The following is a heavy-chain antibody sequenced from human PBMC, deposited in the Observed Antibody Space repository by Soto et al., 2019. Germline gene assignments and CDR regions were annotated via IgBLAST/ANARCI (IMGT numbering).Heavy chain of an antibody. D-gene: IGHD1-26*01. V-gene: IGHV4-4*02. CDR2: AHHSGRT. J-gene: IGHJ4*02. CDR1: GGSMTSSNW. CDR3: ARSEATGLDY. Sequence: QVQLQESSAGLVKPSGTLSLTCTVSGGSMTSSNWWNWVRQSPGKGLEWIGEAHHSGRTNYNPSLKSRVTISVDKSKNHFSLKLSSVTAADTAVYYCARSEATGLDYWGQGTLVTVSS.